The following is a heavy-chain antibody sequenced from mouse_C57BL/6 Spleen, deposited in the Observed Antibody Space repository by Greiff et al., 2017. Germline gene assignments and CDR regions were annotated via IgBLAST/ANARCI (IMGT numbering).Heavy chain of an antibody. CDR3: TRPETGAWFAY. CDR1: GFTFSDYG. J-gene: IGHJ3*01. V-gene: IGHV5-17*01. CDR2: ISSGSSTI. Sequence: EVQRVESGGGLVKPGGSLKLSCAASGFTFSDYGMHWVRQAPEKGLEWVAYISSGSSTIYYADTVKGRFTISRDNAKNTLFLQMTSLRSEDTAMYSCTRPETGAWFAYWGHGTLVSVSA.